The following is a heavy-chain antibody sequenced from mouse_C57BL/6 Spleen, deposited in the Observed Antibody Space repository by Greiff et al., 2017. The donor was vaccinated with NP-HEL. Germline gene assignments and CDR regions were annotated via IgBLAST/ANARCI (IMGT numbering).Heavy chain of an antibody. CDR2: ISSGGSYT. V-gene: IGHV5-6*02. D-gene: IGHD2-4*01. CDR3: ARRPYDYDGYYFDY. J-gene: IGHJ2*01. Sequence: EVKLVESGGDLVKPGGSLKLSCAASGFTFSSYGMSWVRQTPDKRLEWVATISSGGSYTYYPDSVKGRFTISRDNAKNTLYLQMSSLKSEDTAMYYCARRPYDYDGYYFDYWGQGTTLTVSS. CDR1: GFTFSSYG.